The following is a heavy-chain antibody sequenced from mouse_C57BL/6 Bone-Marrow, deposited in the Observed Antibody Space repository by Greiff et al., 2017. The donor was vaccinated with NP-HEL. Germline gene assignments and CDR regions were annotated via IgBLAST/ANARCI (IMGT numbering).Heavy chain of an antibody. CDR3: ANTGPFAY. Sequence: EVKLMKSGGGLVKPGGSLKLSCAASGFTFSDYGMHWVRQAPEKGLEWVAYISSGSSTIYYADTVKGRFTISRDNAKNTLFLQMTSLRSEDTAMYYCANTGPFAYWGQGTLVTVSA. J-gene: IGHJ3*01. D-gene: IGHD5-2*01. V-gene: IGHV5-17*01. CDR2: ISSGSSTI. CDR1: GFTFSDYG.